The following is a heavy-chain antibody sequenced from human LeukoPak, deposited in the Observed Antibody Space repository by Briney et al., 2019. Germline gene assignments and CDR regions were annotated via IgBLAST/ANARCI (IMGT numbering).Heavy chain of an antibody. CDR2: ISRSSSTI. J-gene: IGHJ4*02. CDR1: GFTFSSYA. D-gene: IGHD3-22*01. CDR3: ARAPAHYDSSGYFDY. Sequence: GGSLRLSCAPSGFTFSSYAMSWVRQAPGKGLEWVSYISRSSSTIHYADSVKGRFTISRDNAKNSLYLQMNSLRDEDTAVYYCARAPAHYDSSGYFDYWGQGTLVTVSS. V-gene: IGHV3-48*02.